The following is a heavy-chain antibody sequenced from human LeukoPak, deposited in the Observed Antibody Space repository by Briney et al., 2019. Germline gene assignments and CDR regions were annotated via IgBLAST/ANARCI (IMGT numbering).Heavy chain of an antibody. J-gene: IGHJ4*02. CDR1: GFTFSSYA. Sequence: GGPLRLSCAASGFTFSSYAMGWVHQAPGKGLEWVSAINGGGGRTYYADSVKGRFTISRDNSKNTLYLQMNSLRAEDTAVYYCAKGGIAAPFDYWGQGTLVTVSS. D-gene: IGHD6-13*01. V-gene: IGHV3-23*01. CDR3: AKGGIAAPFDY. CDR2: INGGGGRT.